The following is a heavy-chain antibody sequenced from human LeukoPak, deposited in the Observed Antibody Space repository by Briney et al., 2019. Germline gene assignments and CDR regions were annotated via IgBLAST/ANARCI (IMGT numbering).Heavy chain of an antibody. J-gene: IGHJ4*02. CDR1: GFTVSSNY. Sequence: GGSLRRSCAASGFTVSSNYMSWVRQAPGKGLEWVSVIYSGGSTYYADSVKGRFTISRDNSKNTLYLQMNSLRAEDTAVYYCARDLMVRGASNYWSQGTLVTVSS. D-gene: IGHD3-10*01. V-gene: IGHV3-66*01. CDR2: IYSGGST. CDR3: ARDLMVRGASNY.